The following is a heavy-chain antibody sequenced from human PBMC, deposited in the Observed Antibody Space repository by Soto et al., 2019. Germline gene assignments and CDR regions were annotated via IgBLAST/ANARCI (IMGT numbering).Heavy chain of an antibody. D-gene: IGHD2-21*02. CDR1: GFTFSSYG. V-gene: IGHV3-30*18. J-gene: IGHJ4*02. CDR2: ISYDGSNK. Sequence: GGSLRLSCTASGFTFSSYGMHWVRQAPGKGLEWVGVISYDGSNKYYADSVKGRITLSRDNSKNMLYLQMNSLRAEDTAVYYCAKDFYPLVVVTYYFDYWGQGALVTVSS. CDR3: AKDFYPLVVVTYYFDY.